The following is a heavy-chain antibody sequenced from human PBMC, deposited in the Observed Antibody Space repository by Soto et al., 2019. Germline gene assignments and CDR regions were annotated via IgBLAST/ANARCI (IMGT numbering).Heavy chain of an antibody. J-gene: IGHJ6*02. CDR2: IKDDGSEK. CDR3: TTGVRGVYYYYGMDV. V-gene: IGHV3-7*05. Sequence: PGGSLRLSCLASEFTFNTYWMNWVRQAPGRGLEWVANIKDDGSEKNYVDSVKGRFTISRDNAKNSLYLQMNSLRGEDTAVYYCTTGVRGVYYYYGMDVWGQGTTVTVSS. CDR1: EFTFNTYW. D-gene: IGHD3-10*01.